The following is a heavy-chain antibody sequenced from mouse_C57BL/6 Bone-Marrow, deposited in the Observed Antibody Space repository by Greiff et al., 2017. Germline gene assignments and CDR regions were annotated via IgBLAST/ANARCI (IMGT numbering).Heavy chain of an antibody. V-gene: IGHV5-17*01. CDR1: GFTFSDYG. CDR2: ISSGSSTI. Sequence: EVQVVESGGGLVKPGGSLKLSCAASGFTFSDYGMHWVRQAPEKGLAWVAYISSGSSTIYYAATVKGRFTISRDNAKNTLFLQMTGMRSEDTAMYYCARTDYSNYPAWFAYWGQGTLVTVSA. CDR3: ARTDYSNYPAWFAY. D-gene: IGHD2-5*01. J-gene: IGHJ3*01.